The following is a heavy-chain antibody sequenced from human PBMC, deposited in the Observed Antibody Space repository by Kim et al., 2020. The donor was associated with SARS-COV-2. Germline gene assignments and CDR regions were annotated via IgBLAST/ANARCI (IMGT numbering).Heavy chain of an antibody. CDR2: IFYTGST. CDR1: GGSISSYY. Sequence: SETLSLTCTVSGGSISSYYRSWIRQPPGKGLEWIGYIFYTGSTNYNPSLKSRVTISVDTSKNQFSLKLSSVTAADTAVYYCARGGSSGYYYGWGQGTLVT. J-gene: IGHJ4*02. D-gene: IGHD3-22*01. CDR3: ARGGSSGYYYG. V-gene: IGHV4-59*01.